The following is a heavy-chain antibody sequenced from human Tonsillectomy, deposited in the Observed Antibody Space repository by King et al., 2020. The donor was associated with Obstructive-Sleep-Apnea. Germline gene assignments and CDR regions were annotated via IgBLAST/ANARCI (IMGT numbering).Heavy chain of an antibody. CDR3: AVHPPGDSSGYYQDY. D-gene: IGHD3-22*01. CDR2: IDPSDSYT. CDR1: GYSFTSYW. J-gene: IGHJ4*02. Sequence: QLVQSGAEVKKPGESLRISCKGSGYSFTSYWISWVRQMPGKGLEWMGRIDPSDSYTNYSPSFQGHVTISADKSISTAYLQWSSLKASDTAMYYCAVHPPGDSSGYYQDYWGQGTLVTVSS. V-gene: IGHV5-10-1*01.